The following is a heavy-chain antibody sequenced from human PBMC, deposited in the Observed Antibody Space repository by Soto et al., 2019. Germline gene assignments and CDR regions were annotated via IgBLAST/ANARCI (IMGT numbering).Heavy chain of an antibody. CDR3: ARDTGTAAAPPRRGGMDV. CDR2: IIPILGIA. CDR1: GGTFSSYT. J-gene: IGHJ6*02. Sequence: QVQLVQSGAEVKKPGSSVKVSCKASGGTFSSYTISWVRQAPGQGLEWMGRIIPILGIANYAQKFQGRVTITADKSPNTAYMELGSLRSEDTAVYYCARDTGTAAAPPRRGGMDVWGQGTTVTVSS. D-gene: IGHD6-13*01. V-gene: IGHV1-69*08.